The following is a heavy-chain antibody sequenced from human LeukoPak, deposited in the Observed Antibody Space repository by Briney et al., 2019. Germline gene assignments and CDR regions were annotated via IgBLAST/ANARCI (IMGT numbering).Heavy chain of an antibody. J-gene: IGHJ4*02. CDR1: GYTFTSYS. D-gene: IGHD6-6*01. V-gene: IGHV1-18*01. CDR3: ARDGVYSSSSGGFDY. Sequence: APVKVSCKASGYTFTSYSISWVRQAPGQGLEWTGWISAYNGNTNYAQKLQGRVTMTTDTSTSTAYMELRSLRSDDTAVYYCARDGVYSSSSGGFDYWGQGTLVTVSS. CDR2: ISAYNGNT.